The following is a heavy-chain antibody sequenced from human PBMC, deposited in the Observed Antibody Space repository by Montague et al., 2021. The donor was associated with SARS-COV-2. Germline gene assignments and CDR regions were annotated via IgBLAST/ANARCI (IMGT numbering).Heavy chain of an antibody. CDR3: ARLASGWWELTLDY. CDR1: GGSISRSSYY. Sequence: SETLSLTCTVSGGSISRSSYYWGWIRQPPGKVLEWIGSIYYSGSTYYNPSLKSRVTISVDTSKNQFSLKLSSVTAADTAVYYCARLASGWWELTLDYWGQGTLVTVSS. CDR2: IYYSGST. D-gene: IGHD2-15*01. J-gene: IGHJ4*02. V-gene: IGHV4-39*01.